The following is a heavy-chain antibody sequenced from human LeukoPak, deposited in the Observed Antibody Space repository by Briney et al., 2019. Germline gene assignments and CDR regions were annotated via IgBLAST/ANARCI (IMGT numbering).Heavy chain of an antibody. CDR3: ARVSSSWYYYFDY. D-gene: IGHD6-13*01. V-gene: IGHV1-46*01. Sequence: GASVTVSCKASGYTFTSYYMHWVRQAPGQGLEWMGIINPSGGSTSYAQKFQGRVTITADESTSTAYMELSSLRSEDTAVYYCARVSSSWYYYFDYWGQGTLVTVSS. CDR1: GYTFTSYY. J-gene: IGHJ4*02. CDR2: INPSGGST.